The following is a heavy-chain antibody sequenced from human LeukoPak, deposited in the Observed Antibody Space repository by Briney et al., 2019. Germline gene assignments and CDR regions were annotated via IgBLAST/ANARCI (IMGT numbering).Heavy chain of an antibody. J-gene: IGHJ4*02. CDR2: IYYHENT. D-gene: IGHD1-1*01. CDR3: ARRAYSAAYWKHFDY. Sequence: SETLSLTCTVSGGSISSSSDYWGWIRQAPGKGLEWIGSIYYHENTYYNSSLKSRVTISVDTSKNQFSLKLNSVTAADTAVYFCARRAYSAAYWKHFDYWGQGTLVAVSS. V-gene: IGHV4-39*01. CDR1: GGSISSSSDY.